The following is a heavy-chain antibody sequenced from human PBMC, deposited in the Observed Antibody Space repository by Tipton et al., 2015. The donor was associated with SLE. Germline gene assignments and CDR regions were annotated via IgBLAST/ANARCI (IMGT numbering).Heavy chain of an antibody. CDR2: IYYSGST. Sequence: TLSLTCTVSGGSVSSGSYYWSWIRQPPGKGLEWIGYIYYSGSTNYNPSLKSRVTISVDTSKNQFSLKLSSVTAADTAVYYCARGTVVTYYYYYYYMDVWGKGTTVTVSS. V-gene: IGHV4-61*01. J-gene: IGHJ6*03. D-gene: IGHD4-23*01. CDR1: GGSVSSGSYY. CDR3: ARGTVVTYYYYYYYMDV.